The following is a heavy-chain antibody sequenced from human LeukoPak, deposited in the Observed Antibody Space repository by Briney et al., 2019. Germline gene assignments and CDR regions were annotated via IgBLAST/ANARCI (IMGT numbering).Heavy chain of an antibody. D-gene: IGHD3-3*01. J-gene: IGHJ6*04. Sequence: GASVKVSCKASGGTFSSYAIGWVRQAPGQGLEWMGGIIPIFGTANYAQKFQGRVTITADKSTSTAYMELSSLRSEDTAVYFCAGIPVFGVVLHQEPVWGKGTTVTVSS. CDR1: GGTFSSYA. V-gene: IGHV1-69*06. CDR2: IIPIFGTA. CDR3: AGIPVFGVVLHQEPV.